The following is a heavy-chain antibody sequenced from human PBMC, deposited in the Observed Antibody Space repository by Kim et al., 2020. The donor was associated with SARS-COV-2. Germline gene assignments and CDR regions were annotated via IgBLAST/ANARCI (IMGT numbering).Heavy chain of an antibody. Sequence: SETLSLTCAVSGGSISSSNWWSWVRQPPGKGLEWIGEIYHSVSTNYNPSLKSRVTISVDKSKNQFSLKLSSVTAADTAVYYCARDLGPLRFLEWLLAPFDYWGQGTLVTVSS. CDR3: ARDLGPLRFLEWLLAPFDY. J-gene: IGHJ4*02. CDR2: IYHSVST. D-gene: IGHD3-3*01. CDR1: GGSISSSNW. V-gene: IGHV4-4*02.